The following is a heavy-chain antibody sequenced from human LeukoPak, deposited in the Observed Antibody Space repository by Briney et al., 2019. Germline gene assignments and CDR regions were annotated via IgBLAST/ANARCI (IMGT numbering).Heavy chain of an antibody. D-gene: IGHD2-8*02. CDR1: GESFSSYY. V-gene: IGHV4-34*01. J-gene: IGHJ4*02. CDR3: ARTLLGRLFDY. CDR2: INHRGST. Sequence: SETLSLTCAVYGESFSSYYWSWIRQPPGKGLEWIGEINHRGSTNYNPSLKSRVTISLDTSKNQFSLKLNSVTAADTAVYYCARTLLGRLFDYWGQGTLVTVSS.